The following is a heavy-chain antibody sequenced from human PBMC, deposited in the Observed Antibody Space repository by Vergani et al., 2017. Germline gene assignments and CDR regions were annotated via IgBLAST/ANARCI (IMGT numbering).Heavy chain of an antibody. J-gene: IGHJ6*02. D-gene: IGHD3-16*02. CDR1: GGSFNTYY. V-gene: IGHV4-59*13. CDR2: IYSTGST. CDR3: ARVMYRDEASPGYRLEGMDI. Sequence: QVQLEESGPGLVKPSETLSLTCTVSGGSFNTYYWSWIRQSPGKGLEWIGYIYSTGSTNYNHSLNSRFTMSVDTSKNQFSLKLRSVTAADTAVYFCARVMYRDEASPGYRLEGMDIWGQGTTVTISS.